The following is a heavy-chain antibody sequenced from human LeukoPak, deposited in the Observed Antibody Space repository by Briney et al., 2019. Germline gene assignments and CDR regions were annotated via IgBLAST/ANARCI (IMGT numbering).Heavy chain of an antibody. D-gene: IGHD3-10*01. CDR1: GFTFSSYA. CDR2: ISYDGSKK. J-gene: IGHJ4*02. CDR3: ARAAGLVRGVIVY. V-gene: IGHV3-30*04. Sequence: GGSLRLSCAASGFTFSSYAMHWVREAPGKGLEWVAVISYDGSKKYYADSVKGRFTISRDNSKNTLYLQMNSLRAEDTAVYYCARAAGLVRGVIVYWGQGTLVTVSS.